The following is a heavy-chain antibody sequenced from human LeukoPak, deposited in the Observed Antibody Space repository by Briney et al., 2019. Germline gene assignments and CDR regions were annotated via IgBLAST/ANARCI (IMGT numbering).Heavy chain of an antibody. J-gene: IGHJ6*03. CDR1: GGSISSSSYY. D-gene: IGHD3-22*01. Sequence: PSETLSLTCTVSGGSISSSSYYWGWIRQPPGKGLEWIGSIYYSGSTYYNPSLKSRVTISVDTSKNQFSLKLSSVTAADTAVYYCARDVGLQASYYYDTPGYMDVWGKGTTVTVSS. CDR3: ARDVGLQASYYYDTPGYMDV. CDR2: IYYSGST. V-gene: IGHV4-39*07.